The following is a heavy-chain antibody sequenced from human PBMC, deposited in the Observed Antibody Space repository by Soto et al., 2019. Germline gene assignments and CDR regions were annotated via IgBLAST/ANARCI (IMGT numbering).Heavy chain of an antibody. Sequence: SETLSLTCAVYGGSFSGYYWSWIRQPPGKGLEWIGEINHSGSTNYNPSLKSRVTISVDTSKNQFSLKLSSVTAADTAVYYCARGSLGGSYYAFDIWGQGTMVTVSS. D-gene: IGHD1-26*01. J-gene: IGHJ3*02. V-gene: IGHV4-34*01. CDR3: ARGSLGGSYYAFDI. CDR2: INHSGST. CDR1: GGSFSGYY.